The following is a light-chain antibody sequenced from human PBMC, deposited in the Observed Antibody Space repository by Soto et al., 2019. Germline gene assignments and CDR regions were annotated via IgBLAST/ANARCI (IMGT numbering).Light chain of an antibody. Sequence: EIVLTQSPATLSVSPGEGVTLSCRASQSIGTYLAWYRQRPGQAPRLLIYDTSNRATGTPDRFSGSGSGTSFTLTISSLEPEDFAVYYFQHRLNWPWTFGQGTKVEIK. CDR1: QSIGTY. CDR2: DTS. V-gene: IGKV3-11*01. CDR3: QHRLNWPWT. J-gene: IGKJ1*01.